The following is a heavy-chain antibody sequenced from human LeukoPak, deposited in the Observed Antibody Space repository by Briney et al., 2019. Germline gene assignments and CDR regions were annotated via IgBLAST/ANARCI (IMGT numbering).Heavy chain of an antibody. CDR1: GGTFSSYA. Sequence: SVKVSCKASGGTFSSYAISWVRQAPGQGLEWMGGIIPIFGTANYAQKFQGRVSITADESTSTAYMELSSLRSEDTAVYYCASASGSYRPRRPAVLPDLWGRGTLVTVSS. CDR2: IIPIFGTA. J-gene: IGHJ2*01. D-gene: IGHD1-26*01. V-gene: IGHV1-69*13. CDR3: ASASGSYRPRRPAVLPDL.